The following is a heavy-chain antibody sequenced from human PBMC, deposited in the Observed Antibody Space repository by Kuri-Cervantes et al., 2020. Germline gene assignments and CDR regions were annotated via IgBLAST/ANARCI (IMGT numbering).Heavy chain of an antibody. J-gene: IGHJ2*01. V-gene: IGHV3-9*01. Sequence: SLKISCAASGFTFDDYAMHWVRQAPGKGLEWVSGISWNSGSIGYADSVKGRFTISRDNAKNSLYLQMSTLRAEDTAVYYCAKCRGSRCLNGDWFFDLWGRGTLVTVSS. CDR3: AKCRGSRCLNGDWFFDL. D-gene: IGHD2-8*01. CDR1: GFTFDDYA. CDR2: ISWNSGSI.